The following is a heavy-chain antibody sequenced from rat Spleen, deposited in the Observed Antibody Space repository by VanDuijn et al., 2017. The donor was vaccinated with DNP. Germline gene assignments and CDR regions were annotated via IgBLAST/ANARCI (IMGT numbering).Heavy chain of an antibody. Sequence: EVQLVESGGGLVQPGRSMKLSCAASGFTFSKYYMAWVRQAPTKGLEWVATISYDGTSTYYRDSVKGRFTISRDNAKSTLYLQMDSLRSEDTATYYCARPDYWGQGVMVTVAS. V-gene: IGHV5-7*01. CDR2: ISYDGTST. CDR1: GFTFSKYY. J-gene: IGHJ2*01. CDR3: ARPDY.